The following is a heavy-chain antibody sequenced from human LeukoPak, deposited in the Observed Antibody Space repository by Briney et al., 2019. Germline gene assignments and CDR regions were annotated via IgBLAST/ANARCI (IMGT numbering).Heavy chain of an antibody. V-gene: IGHV3-7*01. CDR1: GFTFRTSG. J-gene: IGHJ4*02. CDR2: IKEDGNRI. CDR3: ARGGWYYFEY. Sequence: GGSLRLSCAASGFTFRTSGMNWVRQAPGKGLEWVANIKEDGNRIYYVDSVKGRFTISRENAKNSLYLQMSSLRAEDTAVYYCARGGWYYFEYWGQGVLVTVSS.